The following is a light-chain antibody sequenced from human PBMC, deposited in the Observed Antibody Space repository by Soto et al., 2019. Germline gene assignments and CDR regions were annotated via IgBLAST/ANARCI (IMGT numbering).Light chain of an antibody. Sequence: EILMTQSPVTLSVSPGERATLSCRASQSVSSNLAWHQQKPGQAPSLLIYGAFTRATGIPARFSGTGSGTEFTLTISSLQSEDFALYYCQQYNDWPLTFGQGTKVEI. V-gene: IGKV3-15*01. CDR3: QQYNDWPLT. J-gene: IGKJ1*01. CDR1: QSVSSN. CDR2: GAF.